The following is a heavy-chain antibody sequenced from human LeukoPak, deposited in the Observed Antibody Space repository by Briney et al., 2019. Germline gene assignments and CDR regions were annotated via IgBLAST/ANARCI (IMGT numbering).Heavy chain of an antibody. CDR3: ASHKSDQLPFGY. Sequence: MGGIIPIFGTANYAQKFQGRVTITADESTSTAYMELSSLRSEDTAVYYCASHKSDQLPFGYWGQGTLVTVSS. J-gene: IGHJ4*02. D-gene: IGHD2-2*01. V-gene: IGHV1-69*01. CDR2: IIPIFGTA.